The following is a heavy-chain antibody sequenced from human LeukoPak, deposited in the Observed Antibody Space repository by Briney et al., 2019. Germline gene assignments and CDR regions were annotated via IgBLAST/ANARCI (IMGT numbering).Heavy chain of an antibody. CDR3: ARHPRDGYNPIFDY. CDR1: GYTFTSYY. D-gene: IGHD5-24*01. V-gene: IGHV1-2*02. Sequence: ASVKVSCKASGYTFTSYYMHWVRQAPGQGLEWMGWINPNSGGTNYAQKFQGRVTMTRDMSTSTVYMELSSLRSEDTAVYYCARHPRDGYNPIFDYWGQGTLVTVSS. J-gene: IGHJ4*02. CDR2: INPNSGGT.